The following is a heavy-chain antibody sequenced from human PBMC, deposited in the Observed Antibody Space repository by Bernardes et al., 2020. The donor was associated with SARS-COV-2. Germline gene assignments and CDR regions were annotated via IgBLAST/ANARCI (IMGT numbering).Heavy chain of an antibody. CDR2: ISYDGSNK. Sequence: GGSLRLSCAASGFTFSSYAMHWVRQAPGKGLEWVAVISYDGSNKYYADSVKGRFTISRDNSKNTLYLQMNSLRAEDTAVYYCARDYGLIAAAGAYYYYGMDVWGQGTTVTVSS. CDR1: GFTFSSYA. D-gene: IGHD6-13*01. CDR3: ARDYGLIAAAGAYYYYGMDV. V-gene: IGHV3-30-3*01. J-gene: IGHJ6*02.